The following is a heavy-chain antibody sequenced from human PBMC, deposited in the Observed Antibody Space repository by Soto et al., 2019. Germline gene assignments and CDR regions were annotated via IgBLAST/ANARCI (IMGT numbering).Heavy chain of an antibody. CDR3: ARDCCDRVRGVPHNWFDP. V-gene: IGHV4-30-4*01. D-gene: IGHD3-10*01. CDR1: GGSISSGGYY. CDR2: IYYSGST. J-gene: IGHJ5*02. Sequence: PSETLSLTCTLSGGSISSGGYYCSWFRQPPGKGLEWIGYIYYSGSTYYNPSLKSRVTISVDTSKNQFSLKLSSVTAADTAVYYCARDCCDRVRGVPHNWFDPWGQGTLVTVSS.